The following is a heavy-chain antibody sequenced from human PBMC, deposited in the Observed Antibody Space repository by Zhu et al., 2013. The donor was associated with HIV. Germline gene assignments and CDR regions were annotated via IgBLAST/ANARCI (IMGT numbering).Heavy chain of an antibody. J-gene: IGHJ4*02. CDR3: ARVPEVGYCSGGSCAPIDY. CDR1: GYTFTGYY. V-gene: IGHV1-2*02. D-gene: IGHD2-15*01. Sequence: QVQLVQSGAEVKKPGASVKVSCKASGYTFTGYYMHWVRQAPGQGLEWMGWINPNSGGTNYAQKFQGRVTMTRDTSISTAYMELSRLRSDDTAVYYCARVPEVGYCSGGSCAPIDYWGQGTLVTVSS. CDR2: INPNSGGT.